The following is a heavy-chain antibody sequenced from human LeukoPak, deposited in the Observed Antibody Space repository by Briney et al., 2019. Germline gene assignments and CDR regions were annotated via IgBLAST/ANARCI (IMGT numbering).Heavy chain of an antibody. D-gene: IGHD2-15*01. Sequence: SETLSLTCAVYGGSFSGYYWSWIRQPPGKGLEWIGEINHSGSTNYNPSLKSRVTISVDTSKNQFSLKLSSVTAADTAVYYCARVSVVYKGNYYYYMDVWAKGTTVTVSS. CDR3: ARVSVVYKGNYYYYMDV. J-gene: IGHJ6*03. V-gene: IGHV4-34*01. CDR1: GGSFSGYY. CDR2: INHSGST.